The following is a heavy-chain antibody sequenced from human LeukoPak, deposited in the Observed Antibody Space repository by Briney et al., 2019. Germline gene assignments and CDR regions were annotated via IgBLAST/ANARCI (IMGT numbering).Heavy chain of an antibody. V-gene: IGHV3-23*01. CDR3: AKHVSGSLFYFDY. CDR2: ISGTGYNT. D-gene: IGHD3-10*01. CDR1: GFTFRNCA. Sequence: PGGPLRLSCAASGFTFRNCAMSWVRQAPGKGLEWVSGISGTGYNTYYADSVKGRFTISRDNSKNTLYLQMNSLGAEDTAVYYCAKHVSGSLFYFDYWGQRTLVTVSS. J-gene: IGHJ4*02.